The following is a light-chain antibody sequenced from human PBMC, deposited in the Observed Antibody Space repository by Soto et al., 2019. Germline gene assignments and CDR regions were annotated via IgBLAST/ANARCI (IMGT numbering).Light chain of an antibody. Sequence: SSELTHPPSVSVAPGQTARITCGGNNIGSKSVHWYQQKPGQAPVLVVYDDSDRPSRIPERFSGSNSGNTATLTISRVEDGDEADYYCQVWDNSSDQGVFGGGTKLTVL. CDR1: NIGSKS. V-gene: IGLV3-21*02. CDR2: DDS. CDR3: QVWDNSSDQGV. J-gene: IGLJ3*02.